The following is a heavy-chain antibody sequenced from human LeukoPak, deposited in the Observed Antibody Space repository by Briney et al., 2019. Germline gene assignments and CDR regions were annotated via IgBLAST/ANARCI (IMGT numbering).Heavy chain of an antibody. J-gene: IGHJ4*02. CDR2: IKRDGSEK. V-gene: IGHV3-7*01. CDR3: ARDLSGIAGYTYGRGIDY. CDR1: GFTFSSHW. Sequence: GGSLRLSCAASGFTFSSHWMSWVRQAPGKGLEWVANIKRDGSEKYYVDAVKGRFTISRDNAKTSLYLQMNSLRAEDTAVYYCARDLSGIAGYTYGRGIDYWGQGTLVTVSS. D-gene: IGHD5-18*01.